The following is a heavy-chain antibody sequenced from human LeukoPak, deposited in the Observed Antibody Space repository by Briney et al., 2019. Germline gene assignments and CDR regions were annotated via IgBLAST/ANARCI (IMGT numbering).Heavy chain of an antibody. CDR3: ARSPTARYYDFWSGYYPSTPHFDY. J-gene: IGHJ4*02. D-gene: IGHD3-3*01. CDR1: GYTLTSYD. CDR2: MNPNSGNT. Sequence: ASVKVSCKASGYTLTSYDINWVRQATGQGLEWMGWMNPNSGNTGYAQKFQGRATMTRNTSISTAYMELSSLRSEDTAVYYCARSPTARYYDFWSGYYPSTPHFDYWGQGTLVTVSS. V-gene: IGHV1-8*01.